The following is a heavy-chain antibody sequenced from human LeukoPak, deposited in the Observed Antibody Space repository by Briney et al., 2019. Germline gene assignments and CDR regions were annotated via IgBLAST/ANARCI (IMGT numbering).Heavy chain of an antibody. D-gene: IGHD2-15*01. CDR1: GFTFSSYG. CDR3: AKEGVDIVVVVAAKNYYYYMDV. Sequence: PGGSLRLSCAASGFTFSSYGMNWVRQAPGKGLEWVSSISSSSSYIYYADSVKGRFTISRDNSKNTLYLQMNSLRAEDTAVYYCAKEGVDIVVVVAAKNYYYYMDVWGKGTTVTIS. CDR2: ISSSSSYI. V-gene: IGHV3-21*01. J-gene: IGHJ6*03.